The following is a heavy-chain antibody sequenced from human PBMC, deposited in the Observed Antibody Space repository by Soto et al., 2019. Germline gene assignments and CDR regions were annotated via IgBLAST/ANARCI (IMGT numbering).Heavy chain of an antibody. CDR3: ARGIRAQTTVTMEEFDP. J-gene: IGHJ5*02. Sequence: SVKVSCKASGGTFSSYAISWVRQAPGQGLEWMGGIIPIFGTANYAQKFQGRVTITADKSTSTAYMELSSLRSEDTAVYYCARGIRAQTTVTMEEFDPWGQGTLVTVSS. D-gene: IGHD4-4*01. CDR2: IIPIFGTA. V-gene: IGHV1-69*06. CDR1: GGTFSSYA.